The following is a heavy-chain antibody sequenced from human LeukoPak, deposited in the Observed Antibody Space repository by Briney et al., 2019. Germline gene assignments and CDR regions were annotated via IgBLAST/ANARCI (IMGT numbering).Heavy chain of an antibody. D-gene: IGHD2-15*01. Sequence: ASETLSLTCTVSGGSISSGSYYWSWIRQPPGKGLEWIGYIYYSGSTNYNPSLKSRVTISVDTSKNQFSLKLSSVTAADTAVYYCARIYCSGGSCYYFDYWGQGTLVTVSS. V-gene: IGHV4-61*01. CDR1: GGSISSGSYY. CDR3: ARIYCSGGSCYYFDY. CDR2: IYYSGST. J-gene: IGHJ4*02.